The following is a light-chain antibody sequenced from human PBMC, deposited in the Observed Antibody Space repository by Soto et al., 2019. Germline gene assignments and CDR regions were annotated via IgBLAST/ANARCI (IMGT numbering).Light chain of an antibody. Sequence: QSALTQPASVSGSLGQSITISCTGTTRDIAGYNYISWYQQHPGKAPKLMIYEVNKRPSGVPDRFSGSKSGNTASLTVSGLQAEDEADYYCSSYAGSSNVFGTGTKLTVL. CDR2: EVN. CDR3: SSYAGSSNV. V-gene: IGLV2-8*01. CDR1: TRDIAGYNY. J-gene: IGLJ1*01.